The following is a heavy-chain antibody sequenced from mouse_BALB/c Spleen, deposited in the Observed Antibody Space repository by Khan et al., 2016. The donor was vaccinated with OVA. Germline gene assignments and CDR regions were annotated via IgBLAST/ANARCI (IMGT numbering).Heavy chain of an antibody. CDR1: GYTFTTYY. CDR2: IHTGNVNT. J-gene: IGHJ4*01. CDR3: ARSSLYATEAIDY. V-gene: IGHV1S56*01. D-gene: IGHD1-1*01. Sequence: QVQLQQSGPELVKPGASVRISCKASGYTFTTYYIHWMKQRPGQGLEWIGWIHTGNVNTKYSEKFEGKATLTAGKSSSTAYMQIISLTSDDSAVYFCARSSLYATEAIDYWGQGTSVTVSS.